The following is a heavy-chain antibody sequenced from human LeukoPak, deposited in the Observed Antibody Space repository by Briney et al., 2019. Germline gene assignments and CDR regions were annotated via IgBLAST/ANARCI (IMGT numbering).Heavy chain of an antibody. V-gene: IGHV3-7*01. D-gene: IGHD2-15*01. J-gene: IGHJ4*02. CDR2: IKQDGSAK. CDR3: AKDRAYCSGGSCYHFDY. CDR1: GFTFSSYW. Sequence: GGSLRLSCAASGFTFSSYWMTWVRQAPGKGLEWVANIKQDGSAKNYVDSVKGRFTISRDNAKNSLYLQMNSLRVEDTAVYYCAKDRAYCSGGSCYHFDYWGQGTLVTVSS.